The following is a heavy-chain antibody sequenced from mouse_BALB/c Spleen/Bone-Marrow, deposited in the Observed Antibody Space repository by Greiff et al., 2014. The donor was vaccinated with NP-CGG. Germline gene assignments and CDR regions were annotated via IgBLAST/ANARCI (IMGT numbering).Heavy chain of an antibody. D-gene: IGHD3-1*01. Sequence: LKQSGSELVRPGASVKLSCKASGYTFTSYWMHWVKQRPGQGLEWLGNIYPGTGSINYDEKLKSKATLTVDTSSSTAYMQLSSLTSEDSAVYYCTRSGYVMDYWGQGTSVTVSS. V-gene: IGHV1S22*01. CDR3: TRSGYVMDY. CDR2: IYPGTGSI. J-gene: IGHJ4*01. CDR1: GYTFTSYW.